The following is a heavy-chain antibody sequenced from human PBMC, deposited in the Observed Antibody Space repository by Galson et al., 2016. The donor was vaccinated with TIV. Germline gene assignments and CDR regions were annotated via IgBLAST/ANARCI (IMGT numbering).Heavy chain of an antibody. CDR1: GFRFSDYY. V-gene: IGHV3-11*05. Sequence: SLRLSCAAPGFRFSDYYMIWVRQAPGKGLQWVSYISSTGILTNYADSVKGRFTVSRDNAKGSLFLQMNSLRAEDTALYYCVRGSLDLWGQGTFVTVSS. J-gene: IGHJ5*02. CDR2: ISSTGILT. CDR3: VRGSLDL.